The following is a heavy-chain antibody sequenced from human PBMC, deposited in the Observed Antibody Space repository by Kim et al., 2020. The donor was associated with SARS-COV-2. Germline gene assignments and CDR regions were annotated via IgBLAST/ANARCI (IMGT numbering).Heavy chain of an antibody. D-gene: IGHD3-10*01. V-gene: IGHV3-30*03. J-gene: IGHJ3*02. CDR1: AFTFTSYD. CDR3: ARVWAYYYGPDTPREAFDI. CDR2: ISHNATNK. Sequence: GGSLRLSCEASAFTFTSYDIHWVRQAPGKGLEWVAFISHNATNKHYADSVKGRFTISRDNSKKTVDLQINSLRVEDTAVYYCARVWAYYYGPDTPREAFDIWGQGTTVTVSS.